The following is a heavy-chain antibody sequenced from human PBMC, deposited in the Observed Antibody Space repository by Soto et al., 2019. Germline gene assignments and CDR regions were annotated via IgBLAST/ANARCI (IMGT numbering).Heavy chain of an antibody. Sequence: QVQLVQSGAEVKKPGASVKVSCKASGYTFTSYGISWVRQAPGQGLEWMGWISAYNGNTNYAQKLQGRVTMTTDTSTSTADMELRSLRSDDTAVYYCAGDLVAVAVGDYFDYWGQGTLVTVSS. CDR2: ISAYNGNT. CDR3: AGDLVAVAVGDYFDY. J-gene: IGHJ4*02. D-gene: IGHD6-19*01. CDR1: GYTFTSYG. V-gene: IGHV1-18*01.